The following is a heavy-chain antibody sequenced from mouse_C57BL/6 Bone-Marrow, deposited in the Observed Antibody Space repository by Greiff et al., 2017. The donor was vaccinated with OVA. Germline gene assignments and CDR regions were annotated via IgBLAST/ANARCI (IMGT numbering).Heavy chain of an antibody. J-gene: IGHJ2*01. V-gene: IGHV1-76*01. D-gene: IGHD4-1*01. CDR3: ASPNWETWYFDY. CDR1: GYTFTDYY. Sequence: QVTLKESGAELVRPGASVKLSCKASGYTFTDYYINWVKQRPGQGLEWIARIYPGSGNTYYNEKFKGKATLTAEKSSSTAYMQLSSLTSEDSAVYFCASPNWETWYFDYWGQGTTLTVSS. CDR2: IYPGSGNT.